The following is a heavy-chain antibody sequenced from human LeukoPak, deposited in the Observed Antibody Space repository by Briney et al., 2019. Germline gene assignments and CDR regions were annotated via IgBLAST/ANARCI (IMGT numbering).Heavy chain of an antibody. CDR3: ARGPYSYDSSGAFDI. J-gene: IGHJ3*02. V-gene: IGHV4-61*02. CDR1: GGSISSGSYY. D-gene: IGHD3-22*01. CDR2: ISSSGST. Sequence: SETLSLTCTVSGGSISSGSYYWSWIRQPAGKGLEWIGRISSSGSTNYNPSLKSRVTISVDTSKNQFSLKLSSVTAADTAVYFCARGPYSYDSSGAFDIWGQGTVVTVSS.